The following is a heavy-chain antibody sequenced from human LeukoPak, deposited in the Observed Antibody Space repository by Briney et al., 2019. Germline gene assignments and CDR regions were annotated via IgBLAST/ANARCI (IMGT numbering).Heavy chain of an antibody. CDR3: AKAVVLMVYAIQDY. V-gene: IGHV3-23*01. CDR2: ISGSGGST. CDR1: GFTFSSYA. D-gene: IGHD2-8*01. J-gene: IGHJ4*02. Sequence: GGSLRLSCAASGFTFSSYAMSWVRQAPGKGVEWVSAISGSGGSTYYADSVKGRFTISRDNSKNTLYLQMNSLRAEDTAVYYCAKAVVLMVYAIQDYWGQGTLVTVSS.